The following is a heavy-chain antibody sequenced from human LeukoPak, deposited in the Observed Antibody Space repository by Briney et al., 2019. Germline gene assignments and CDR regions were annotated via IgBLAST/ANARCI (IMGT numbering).Heavy chain of an antibody. CDR2: ISYDGSNK. Sequence: GGSLRLSCAASGFTFSSYGMHWVRQAPGKGLEWVAVISYDGSNKYYADSVKGRFTISRDNSKNTLYLQMNSLRAEDTAVYYCAKEPYYYDSSGYYRQYYYGMDVWGQGTTVTVSS. J-gene: IGHJ6*02. CDR1: GFTFSSYG. V-gene: IGHV3-30*18. CDR3: AKEPYYYDSSGYYRQYYYGMDV. D-gene: IGHD3-22*01.